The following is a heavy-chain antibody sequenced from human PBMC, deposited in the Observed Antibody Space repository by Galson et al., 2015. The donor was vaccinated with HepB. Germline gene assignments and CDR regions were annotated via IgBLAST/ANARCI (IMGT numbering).Heavy chain of an antibody. Sequence: SLRLSCAASGFTVSSNHISWVRQAPGKGREGVSVIYSGGSTYYADSVKGRFTIFRDNSKNTLYLQMNSLRTEDTAVYYCARDNTHGFGYWGQGTLVTVSS. CDR2: IYSGGST. CDR1: GFTVSSNH. V-gene: IGHV3-66*02. D-gene: IGHD3-10*01. J-gene: IGHJ4*02. CDR3: ARDNTHGFGY.